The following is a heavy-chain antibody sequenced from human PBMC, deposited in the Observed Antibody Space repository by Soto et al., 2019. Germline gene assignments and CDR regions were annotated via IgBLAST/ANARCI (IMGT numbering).Heavy chain of an antibody. D-gene: IGHD1-26*01. J-gene: IGHJ4*02. V-gene: IGHV4-31*03. Sequence: QVQLQESGPGLVKPSQTLSLTCTVSGGSISSGGYYWSWIRQHPGKGLEWIGYIYYSGSTYYNPSLKSRVTIPVDTSKNLFSLKLSAVTAADTAVYYCAWEGGIVGATAADYWGQGTLVTVSS. CDR3: AWEGGIVGATAADY. CDR2: IYYSGST. CDR1: GGSISSGGYY.